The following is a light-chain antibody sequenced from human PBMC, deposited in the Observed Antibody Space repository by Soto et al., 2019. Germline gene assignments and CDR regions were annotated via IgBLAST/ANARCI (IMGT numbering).Light chain of an antibody. Sequence: EIVLTQSPGTLSLSPGERATLSCRASQSITSRYFAWYQQTPGQAPRLLIYGASLRATGIPDRFSGSGSGTDFTLTITRLEPEDSAIYYCQQYSTSPLTFGGGTKVQIK. CDR3: QQYSTSPLT. V-gene: IGKV3-20*01. CDR2: GAS. CDR1: QSITSRY. J-gene: IGKJ4*01.